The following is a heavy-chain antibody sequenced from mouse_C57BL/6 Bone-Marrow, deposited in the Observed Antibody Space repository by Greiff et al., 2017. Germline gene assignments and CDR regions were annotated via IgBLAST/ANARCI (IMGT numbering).Heavy chain of an antibody. CDR3: ARHESPHYYGSSWYFDV. CDR2: FYSGSGSF. CDR1: GHTFTEYT. V-gene: IGHV1-62-2*01. Sequence: QVQLQQSGAELVKPGASVKLSCKASGHTFTEYTIHWVKKRSGQGLEWIGWFYSGSGSFKYNEKFKDQATLSADKSSSAVYMELSRLTSEDSAVYFCARHESPHYYGSSWYFDVWGTGTTVTVSS. J-gene: IGHJ1*03. D-gene: IGHD1-1*01.